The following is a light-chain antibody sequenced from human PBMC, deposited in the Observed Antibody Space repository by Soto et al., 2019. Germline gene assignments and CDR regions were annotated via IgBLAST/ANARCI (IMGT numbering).Light chain of an antibody. CDR1: SGHSSYV. CDR2: VKSDGSH. J-gene: IGLJ3*02. V-gene: IGLV4-69*01. CDR3: QTWGSGIQV. Sequence: QSVLTQSPSASASLGASVKLTCTLSSGHSSYVIAWHQQLPEKGPRYLMKVKSDGSHSKGDGIPDRFSGSSSGAERHLTISSLQSDDEADYYCQTWGSGIQVFGGGTKLTVL.